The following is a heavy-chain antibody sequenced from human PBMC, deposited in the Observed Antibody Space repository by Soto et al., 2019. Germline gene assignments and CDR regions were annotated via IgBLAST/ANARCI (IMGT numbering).Heavy chain of an antibody. Sequence: PSETLSLTCTVSGGSISSYYWSWIRQPPGKGLEWIGYIYDSGSTNYNPSVKSRVTISVDTSKNQFSLKLSSVTAADTAVYYCARDREYYGSGSRYYYYGMDVWGQGTTVTVSS. V-gene: IGHV4-59*01. D-gene: IGHD3-10*01. CDR1: GGSISSYY. CDR3: ARDREYYGSGSRYYYYGMDV. J-gene: IGHJ6*02. CDR2: IYDSGST.